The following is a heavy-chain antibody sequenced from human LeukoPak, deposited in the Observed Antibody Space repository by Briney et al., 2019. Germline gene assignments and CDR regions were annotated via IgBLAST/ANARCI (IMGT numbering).Heavy chain of an antibody. CDR3: AKSGLNRFDY. D-gene: IGHD2-15*01. Sequence: SGGSLRLSCAASGFTFSSYAMHWVRQAPGKGLEWVALISYDGSNKYYADSVKGRFTISRDNSKNTLFLQMNSLRAEDTAVYYCAKSGLNRFDYWGQGNLVTVSS. CDR2: ISYDGSNK. J-gene: IGHJ4*02. CDR1: GFTFSSYA. V-gene: IGHV3-30*04.